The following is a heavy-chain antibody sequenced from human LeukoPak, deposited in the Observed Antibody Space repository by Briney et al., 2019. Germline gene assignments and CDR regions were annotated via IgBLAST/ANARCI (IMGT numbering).Heavy chain of an antibody. D-gene: IGHD5-18*01. Sequence: SETLSLTCAVYGGSFSGYYWSWIRQPPGKGLEWIGEINHSGSTNYNPSLKSRVTISVDTSKNQFSLKLSSVTAADTAVYYCATRIRGYSGSGYSYGYRTFGFDYWGQGTLVTVSS. CDR3: ATRIRGYSGSGYSYGYRTFGFDY. CDR2: INHSGST. V-gene: IGHV4-34*01. J-gene: IGHJ4*02. CDR1: GGSFSGYY.